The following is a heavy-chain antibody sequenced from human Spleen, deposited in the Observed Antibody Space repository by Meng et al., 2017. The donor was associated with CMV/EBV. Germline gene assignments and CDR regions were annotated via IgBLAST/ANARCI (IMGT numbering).Heavy chain of an antibody. CDR1: GGTFSSYA. CDR3: AKVEYSSSWYVIRTGAEYFQH. J-gene: IGHJ1*01. D-gene: IGHD6-13*01. CDR2: IIPIFGTA. V-gene: IGHV1-69*05. Sequence: SVKVSCKASGGTFSSYAISWVRQAPGQGLEWMGGIIPIFGTANYAQKFQGRVTITTDESTSTAYMELSSLRSEDTAVYYGAKVEYSSSWYVIRTGAEYFQHWGQGTLVTVSS.